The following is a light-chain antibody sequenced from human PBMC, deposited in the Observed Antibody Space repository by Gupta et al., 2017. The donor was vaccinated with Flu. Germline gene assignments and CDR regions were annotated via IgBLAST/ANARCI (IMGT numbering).Light chain of an antibody. CDR2: RNN. J-gene: IGLJ3*02. CDR1: SSNIGSNY. V-gene: IGLV1-47*01. Sequence: SVLTQPPSAPGRPGHTVSISCSGSSSNIGSNYVYWYQQLPGTAPKLLIYRNNQRPSGVPDRFSGSKSGTSASLAISGLRSEDEADYYCAAWDDSLSGWVFGGGTKLTVL. CDR3: AAWDDSLSGWV.